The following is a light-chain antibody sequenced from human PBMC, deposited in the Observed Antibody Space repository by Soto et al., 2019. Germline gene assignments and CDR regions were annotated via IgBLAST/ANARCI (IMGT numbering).Light chain of an antibody. CDR3: QQSYSTPQT. V-gene: IGKV1-39*01. J-gene: IGKJ1*01. CDR1: QSISSY. Sequence: DIQMTQSPSSLSASVGDRVTITCRASQSISSYLNWYQQKPGKAPKLLIYAASSLQSGVPSRFSGSGSATDFILTISSLQPEDFANYYCQQSYSTPQTFGQGIKVEIK. CDR2: AAS.